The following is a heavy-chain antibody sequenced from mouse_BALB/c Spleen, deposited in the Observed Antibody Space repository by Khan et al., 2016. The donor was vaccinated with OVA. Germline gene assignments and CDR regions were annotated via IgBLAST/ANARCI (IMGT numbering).Heavy chain of an antibody. V-gene: IGHV3-2*02. CDR3: ARVYGGDFDY. J-gene: IGHJ2*01. CDR1: GYSITTDYA. D-gene: IGHD1-1*01. Sequence: EVQLVESGPGLVKPSQSLSLTCTVTGYSITTDYAWNWIRQFPGNKLEWMGFISYSGNTKYNPSLKSRISITRDTSKNQFFLQLKSVTTEDTARDYCARVYGGDFDYWGQGTTLTVSS. CDR2: ISYSGNT.